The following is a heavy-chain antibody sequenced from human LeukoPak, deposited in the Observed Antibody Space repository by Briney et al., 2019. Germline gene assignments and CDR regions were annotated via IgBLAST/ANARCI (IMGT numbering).Heavy chain of an antibody. Sequence: PGGSLRLSCGASGFTFSDYWMHWVRQVPGKGLVWVSRLKSDGTNTDYADSVKGRFTISRENAKNSLYLQMNSLRAGDTAVYYCARAAYSSTWYSRYFDLWGRGTLVTVSS. D-gene: IGHD6-13*01. CDR3: ARAAYSSTWYSRYFDL. CDR2: LKSDGTNT. J-gene: IGHJ2*01. V-gene: IGHV3-74*01. CDR1: GFTFSDYW.